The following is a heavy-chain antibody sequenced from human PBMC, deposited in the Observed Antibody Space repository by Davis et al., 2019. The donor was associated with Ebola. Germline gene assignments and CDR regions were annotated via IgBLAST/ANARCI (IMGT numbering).Heavy chain of an antibody. V-gene: IGHV3-72*01. CDR1: GFSFSDHY. CDR2: TRNKANSYTT. Sequence: GESLKISCAASGFSFSDHYMDWVRQAAGKGLEWVGRTRNKANSYTTEYAASVKGRFIISRDDSENSHYLQMNSLKTEDSAVYYCARGSVGTAFRAFDIWGQGTMVTVSS. J-gene: IGHJ3*02. CDR3: ARGSVGTAFRAFDI. D-gene: IGHD5-18*01.